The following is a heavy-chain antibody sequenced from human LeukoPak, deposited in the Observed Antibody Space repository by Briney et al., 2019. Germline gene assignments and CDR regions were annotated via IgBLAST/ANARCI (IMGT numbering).Heavy chain of an antibody. CDR1: GFTFSHYA. V-gene: IGHV3-23*01. CDR2: ISGSGADT. J-gene: IGHJ4*02. CDR3: AKDLRFDYGDYGDYFDY. D-gene: IGHD4-17*01. Sequence: GGSLRLSCAASGFTFSHYAMSWVRQAPGKGLEWVSSISGSGADTYYADSVKGRFTISRDNSKNTVYLQMNSLRAEDTAVYYCAKDLRFDYGDYGDYFDYWGQGTLVTVAA.